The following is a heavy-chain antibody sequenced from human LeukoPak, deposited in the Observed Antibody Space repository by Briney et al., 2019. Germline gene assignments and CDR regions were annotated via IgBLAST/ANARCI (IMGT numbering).Heavy chain of an antibody. V-gene: IGHV3-30*18. CDR1: AFTFSTYG. J-gene: IGHJ4*02. CDR3: AKDRHPARTDGYYFDY. Sequence: GRSLRLSCAASAFTFSTYGMPWVRQAPGKGLQWVAVISYDANNKYYADSVKGRFTISRDNSKRTLYLQMNSLRAEDTAVYFCAKDRHPARTDGYYFDYWGQGTLVTVSS. D-gene: IGHD1-14*01. CDR2: ISYDANNK.